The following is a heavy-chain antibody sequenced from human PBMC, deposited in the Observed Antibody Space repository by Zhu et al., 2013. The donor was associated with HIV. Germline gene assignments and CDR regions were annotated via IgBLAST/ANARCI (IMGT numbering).Heavy chain of an antibody. J-gene: IGHJ4*02. V-gene: IGHV1-69*01. Sequence: QVQLVQSGAEVKKPGSSVKVSCKASGGTFSSYAISWVRQAPGQGLEWMGGIIPIFGTANYAQKFQGRVTITADESTSTAYMELSSLRSEDTAVYYCATREGRYDYVWGSYRYWGQGTLVTVSS. CDR3: ATREGRYDYVWGSYRY. D-gene: IGHD3-16*02. CDR1: GGTFSSYA. CDR2: IIPIFGTA.